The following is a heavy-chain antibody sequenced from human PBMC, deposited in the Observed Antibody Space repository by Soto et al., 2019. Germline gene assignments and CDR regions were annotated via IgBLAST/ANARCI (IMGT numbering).Heavy chain of an antibody. CDR3: ARDRGYCSSTSCPIDAFDI. CDR2: IWYDGSNK. Sequence: GGSLRLSCAASGFTFSSYGMHWVRQAPGKGLEWVAVIWYDGSNKYYADSVKGRFTISIDNSKNTLYLQMNSLRAEDTAVYYCARDRGYCSSTSCPIDAFDIWGQGTMVTVSS. CDR1: GFTFSSYG. V-gene: IGHV3-33*08. J-gene: IGHJ3*02. D-gene: IGHD2-2*03.